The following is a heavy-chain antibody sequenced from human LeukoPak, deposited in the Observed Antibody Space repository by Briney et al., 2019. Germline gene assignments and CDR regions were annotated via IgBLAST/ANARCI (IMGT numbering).Heavy chain of an antibody. Sequence: PGGSLRLSCPASGFILSNYGMSWVRQAPGKGLEWVSTISGSGGSTYYADSVKGRFTISRDNSKNTLYLQMNSLRAEDTAVYYCARDSLPYYYDSSGQSEDYWGQGTLVSVSS. V-gene: IGHV3-23*01. CDR2: ISGSGGST. J-gene: IGHJ4*02. D-gene: IGHD3-22*01. CDR1: GFILSNYG. CDR3: ARDSLPYYYDSSGQSEDY.